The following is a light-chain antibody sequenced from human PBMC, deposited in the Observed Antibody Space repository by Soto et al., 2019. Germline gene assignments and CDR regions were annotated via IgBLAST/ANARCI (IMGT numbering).Light chain of an antibody. V-gene: IGKV3-20*01. J-gene: IGKJ1*01. CDR1: QSVTHSL. CDR2: GAS. CDR3: QQYVSAPRA. Sequence: EIVLAQSPATLSLSPGQRATLSCRASQSVTHSLLAWYQQKPGQAPRLLIYGASRRATGIPDRFTGSGSGTDFTLTISRLEPEEFSVYYCQQYVSAPRAVGEGTKVEL.